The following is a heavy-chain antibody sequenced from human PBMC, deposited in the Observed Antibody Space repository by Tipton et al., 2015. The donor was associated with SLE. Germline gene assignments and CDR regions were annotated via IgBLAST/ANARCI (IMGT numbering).Heavy chain of an antibody. D-gene: IGHD3-22*01. CDR2: INHSGNT. J-gene: IGHJ5*02. Sequence: TLSLTCAVYGGSLSGNYWTWIRQPPGKGLGWIGEINHSGNTHYNPSLKSRVTMSVDTSKNQFSLKVTSVTAADTAVYYCARETHYDSSGYYYNWFDAWGQGTLVTVSS. V-gene: IGHV4-34*01. CDR3: ARETHYDSSGYYYNWFDA. CDR1: GGSLSGNY.